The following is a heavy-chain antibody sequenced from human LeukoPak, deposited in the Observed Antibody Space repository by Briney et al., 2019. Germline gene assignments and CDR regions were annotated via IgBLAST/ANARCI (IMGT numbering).Heavy chain of an antibody. CDR2: IIPILGIA. J-gene: IGHJ4*02. V-gene: IGHV1-69*04. CDR1: GGTFSSYA. Sequence: SVKVSCKASGGTFSSYAISWVRQAPGQGLEWMGRIIPILGIANYAQKFQGRVTITADKSTSTAYMELSSLRSEDTAVYYCARDPGIQPRFDYWGQGTLVTVSS. D-gene: IGHD5-18*01. CDR3: ARDPGIQPRFDY.